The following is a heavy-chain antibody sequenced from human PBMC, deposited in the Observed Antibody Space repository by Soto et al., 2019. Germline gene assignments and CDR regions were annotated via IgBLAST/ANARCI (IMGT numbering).Heavy chain of an antibody. J-gene: IGHJ6*01. Sequence: PGESLKISCEGSGYSFVTHWIGWVRQMPGKGLEWIGIIYPYGSETTYSPAFQGHVTISADKSTNTAYLQWSSLKASDTAIYYCARISPSYTYFYYGMDVWGQGTTITFSS. D-gene: IGHD3-16*01. CDR1: GYSFVTHW. CDR3: ARISPSYTYFYYGMDV. CDR2: IYPYGSET. V-gene: IGHV5-51*01.